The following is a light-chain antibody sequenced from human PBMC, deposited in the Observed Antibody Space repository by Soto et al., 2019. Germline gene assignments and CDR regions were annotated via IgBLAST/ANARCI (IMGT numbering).Light chain of an antibody. V-gene: IGLV3-21*02. CDR3: QVWDSSSEHVV. J-gene: IGLJ3*02. CDR1: KIGSKS. Sequence: SYELTQPPSVSVAPGQTARISCGGEKIGSKSVHWYQQKAGQTPELVVYDDSDRPSGIPERFSGSNSGNTASLTITRVEGGDEDDYYCQVWDSSSEHVVFGGGTKLTVL. CDR2: DDS.